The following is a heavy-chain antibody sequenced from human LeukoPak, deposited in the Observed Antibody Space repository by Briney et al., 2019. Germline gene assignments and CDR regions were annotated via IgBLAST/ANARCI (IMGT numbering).Heavy chain of an antibody. CDR1: EFTFTSYE. V-gene: IGHV3-48*03. CDR3: AKNPNTGYSSSWFDY. CDR2: ISSSGNTI. Sequence: GGSLRLSCAASEFTFTSYELNWVRQAPGEGLEWVSYISSSGNTISYADSVKGRFTISRDNSKNTLYLQMNSLRAEDTAVYYCAKNPNTGYSSSWFDYWGQGTLVTVPS. D-gene: IGHD6-13*01. J-gene: IGHJ4*02.